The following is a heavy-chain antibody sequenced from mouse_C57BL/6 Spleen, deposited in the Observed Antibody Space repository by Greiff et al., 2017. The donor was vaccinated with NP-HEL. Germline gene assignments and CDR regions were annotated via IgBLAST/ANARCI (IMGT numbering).Heavy chain of an antibody. Sequence: VQLQQSGAELARPGASVKLSCKASGYTFTSYGISWVKQRTGQGLEWIGEIYPRSGNTYYNEKFKGKATLTADKSSSTAYMELRSLTSEDSAVYFCARSGDYYVSYWYFDVWGTGTTVTVSS. CDR2: IYPRSGNT. CDR1: GYTFTSYG. D-gene: IGHD1-1*01. J-gene: IGHJ1*03. CDR3: ARSGDYYVSYWYFDV. V-gene: IGHV1-81*01.